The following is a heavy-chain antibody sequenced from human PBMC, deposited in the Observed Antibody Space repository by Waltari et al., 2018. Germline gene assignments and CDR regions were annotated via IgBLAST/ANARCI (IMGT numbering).Heavy chain of an antibody. V-gene: IGHV3-21*01. CDR1: GFTFSRYR. CDR2: ISSSSSYI. J-gene: IGHJ6*02. CDR3: ARGVGGSAGWYYYGMDV. Sequence: EVQLVESGGGLVKPGGSLRLSCAASGFTFSRYRRNLVRQAPGKGLEWVSCISSSSSYIYYADSVKGRFTISRDNAKNSLYLEMNSLRDEDTAVYYCARGVGGSAGWYYYGMDVWGQGTTVTVSS. D-gene: IGHD1-26*01.